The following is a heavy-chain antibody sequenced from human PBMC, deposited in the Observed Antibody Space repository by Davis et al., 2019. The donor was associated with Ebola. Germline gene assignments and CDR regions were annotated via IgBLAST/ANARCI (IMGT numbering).Heavy chain of an antibody. Sequence: GESLKISCAASGFTFSSYGLHWVRQPPGKGLEWVAVMWYDGRNKYYADSVKGRFTISRDNSKNTLYLQMNSLRAEDTAVYYCARDTYYYYNTMDVWGKGTTVTVSS. CDR3: ARDTYYYYNTMDV. CDR2: MWYDGRNK. J-gene: IGHJ6*04. CDR1: GFTFSSYG. V-gene: IGHV3-33*01.